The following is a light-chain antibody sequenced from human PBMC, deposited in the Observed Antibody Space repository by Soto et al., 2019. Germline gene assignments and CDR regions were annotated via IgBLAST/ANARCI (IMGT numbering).Light chain of an antibody. Sequence: VMTQSPDTLSLSPGQGATLSCRASQSVSRNLAWYQQKPGQAPRLLIYGASTRATGIPARFSGSGSGTDFTLTISSLQSEDFAVYYCQQYNNWPPWTFGQGTKVDIK. J-gene: IGKJ1*01. CDR2: GAS. CDR1: QSVSRN. CDR3: QQYNNWPPWT. V-gene: IGKV3-15*01.